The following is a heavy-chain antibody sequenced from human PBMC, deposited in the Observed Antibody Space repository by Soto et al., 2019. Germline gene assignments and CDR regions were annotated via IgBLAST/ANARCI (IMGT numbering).Heavy chain of an antibody. CDR2: VSHDGRNT. V-gene: IGHV3-30*18. J-gene: IGHJ4*02. CDR3: AKGGRQWLFTSDFNY. Sequence: VQLVESGGGVVQPGRSLRLSSAASGFTFSDYAMHWVRQAPGKGLEWVAVVSHDGRNTHYADSVKGRFTISRDSSKNTVSLEMTSLRAEDTAVYYCAKGGRQWLFTSDFNYWGQGALVTVSS. D-gene: IGHD6-19*01. CDR1: GFTFSDYA.